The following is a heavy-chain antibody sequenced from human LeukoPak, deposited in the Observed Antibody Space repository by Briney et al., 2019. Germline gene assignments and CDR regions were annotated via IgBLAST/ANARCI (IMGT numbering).Heavy chain of an antibody. CDR3: ARDRTGDFFSTFDN. J-gene: IGHJ4*02. D-gene: IGHD7-27*01. CDR2: ITSNGDST. CDR1: GFTFSNYA. V-gene: IGHV3-64*01. Sequence: GGSLTLSCAASGFTFSNYAMHWVRQAPGKGLEHVSAITSNGDSTYYVNSVKGRFAISRDNSKNTLYLQMGSLRPEDMALYYCARDRTGDFFSTFDNWGQGTLVTVSS.